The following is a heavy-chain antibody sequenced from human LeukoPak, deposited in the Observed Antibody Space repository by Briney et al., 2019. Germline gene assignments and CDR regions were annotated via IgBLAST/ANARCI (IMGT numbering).Heavy chain of an antibody. D-gene: IGHD3-22*01. CDR2: ISWNSGSI. V-gene: IGHV3-9*01. Sequence: GGSLRLSCAASGFTFDDYAMHWVRQAPGKGLEWVSGISWNSGSIGYADSVKGRFTISRDNAKNTLYLQMNSLRAEDTAVYYCAREPAYYYDSSGSPDWGQGTTVTVSS. CDR1: GFTFDDYA. J-gene: IGHJ6*02. CDR3: AREPAYYYDSSGSPD.